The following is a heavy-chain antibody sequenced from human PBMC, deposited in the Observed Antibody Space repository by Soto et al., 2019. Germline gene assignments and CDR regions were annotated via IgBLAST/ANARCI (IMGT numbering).Heavy chain of an antibody. J-gene: IGHJ4*02. D-gene: IGHD3-9*01. CDR3: ARGEDYDILTDQWGFVY. Sequence: QVQLVQSGAEVKKPGASVKVSCKASAYTFTGYYIQWVRQAPGQGLEWMGWIDPKSGGTKYVQKFQGRISMTRDTSIGTAFMELSRLRSDDTAVYYCARGEDYDILTDQWGFVYWGQGTLVTVSS. CDR2: IDPKSGGT. CDR1: AYTFTGYY. V-gene: IGHV1-2*02.